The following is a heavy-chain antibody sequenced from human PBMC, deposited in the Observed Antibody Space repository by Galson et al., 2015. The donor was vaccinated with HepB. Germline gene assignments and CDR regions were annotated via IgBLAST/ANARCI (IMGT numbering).Heavy chain of an antibody. Sequence: SVKVSCKASGFTFTSSAVQWVRQARGQRLEWIGWIVVGSGNTNYAQKFQERVTITRDMSTSTAYMELSSLRSDDTAVYYCARGGYGGSSGYYSVMDVWGQGTTVTVSS. J-gene: IGHJ6*02. D-gene: IGHD4-23*01. V-gene: IGHV1-58*01. CDR1: GFTFTSSA. CDR2: IVVGSGNT. CDR3: ARGGYGGSSGYYSVMDV.